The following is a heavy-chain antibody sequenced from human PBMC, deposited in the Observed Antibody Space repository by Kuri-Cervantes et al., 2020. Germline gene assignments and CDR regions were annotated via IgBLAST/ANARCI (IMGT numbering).Heavy chain of an antibody. Sequence: SQTLSLTCAVYGGSFSGYYWSWIRQPPGKGLEWIGEINHSGSTNYNPSLKSRVTISVDTSKNQFSLKLSSVTAADTALYYCAREGASVRSYCSSTSCFSGMDVWGQGTTVTVSS. CDR3: AREGASVRSYCSSTSCFSGMDV. CDR1: GGSFSGYY. V-gene: IGHV4-34*09. D-gene: IGHD2-2*01. J-gene: IGHJ6*02. CDR2: INHSGST.